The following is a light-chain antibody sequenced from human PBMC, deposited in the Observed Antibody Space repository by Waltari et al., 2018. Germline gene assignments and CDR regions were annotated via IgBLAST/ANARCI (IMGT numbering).Light chain of an antibody. J-gene: IGLJ2*01. CDR1: SSDVGSYKL. Sequence: QSAPTQPASVSGSPGPSITIPCTGTSSDVGSYKLVSWYQQYSGKAPKLIIYEDNKRPSGVSNRFSGSKSGNTASLTISGLQAEDEADYHCCSYAGTTNIVVFGGGTKLTVL. CDR2: EDN. CDR3: CSYAGTTNIVV. V-gene: IGLV2-23*01.